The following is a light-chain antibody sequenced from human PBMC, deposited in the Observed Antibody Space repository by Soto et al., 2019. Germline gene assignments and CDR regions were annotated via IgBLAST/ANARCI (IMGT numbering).Light chain of an antibody. J-gene: IGLJ2*01. CDR3: AAWDDSLNVVI. CDR1: SSNIGSNT. Sequence: QSVLTQPPSASGTPGQRVTISCSGSSSNIGSNTVNWYQQLPVTAPKLLIYSDTQRPSGVPDRFSGSKSGTSASLAISGLQSEDEADYYCAAWDDSLNVVIFGGGTKLTVL. CDR2: SDT. V-gene: IGLV1-44*01.